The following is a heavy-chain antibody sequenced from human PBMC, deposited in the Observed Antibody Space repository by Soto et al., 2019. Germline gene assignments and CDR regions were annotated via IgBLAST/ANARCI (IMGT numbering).Heavy chain of an antibody. D-gene: IGHD3-3*01. CDR2: TYYRSRWQT. CDR3: ARVTPPTADFDYWTGYYTHDY. Sequence: SQTLSLTCAISGDSVSSNDATWDWIRQSPSRGLEWLGRTYYRSRWQTDYAVSVKSRISINPDTSNNQVSLKVRSVTAADTAVYFCARVTPPTADFDYWTGYYTHDYWGQGALVTVSS. J-gene: IGHJ4*02. CDR1: GDSVSSNDAT. V-gene: IGHV6-1*01.